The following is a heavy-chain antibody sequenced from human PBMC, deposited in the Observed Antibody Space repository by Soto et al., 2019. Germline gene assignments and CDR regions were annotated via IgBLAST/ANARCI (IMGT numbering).Heavy chain of an antibody. J-gene: IGHJ4*02. CDR3: ARDERAIAARPTYFDY. CDR1: GFTFSSYW. D-gene: IGHD6-6*01. Sequence: GGSLRLSCAASGFTFSSYWMSWVRQAPGKGLEWVANIKQDGSEKYYVDSVKGRFTISRDNAKNSLYLQMNSLRAEDTAVYYCARDERAIAARPTYFDYWGQGTLVTVSS. CDR2: IKQDGSEK. V-gene: IGHV3-7*01.